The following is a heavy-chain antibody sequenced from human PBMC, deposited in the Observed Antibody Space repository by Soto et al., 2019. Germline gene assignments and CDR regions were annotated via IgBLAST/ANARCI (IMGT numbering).Heavy chain of an antibody. CDR1: GFSFSSSA. D-gene: IGHD3-16*01. CDR2: ISYDGSQK. CDR3: AKDRGRWLKLGYFDY. J-gene: IGHJ4*02. Sequence: QVQLVDSGGGMVQPGRSLSLSCAASGFSFSSSAMHWVRQAPDKGLEWVAIISYDGSQKYYADSVKGRFTISRDNSKNTLSLQMNSLRAEDTAVYFCAKDRGRWLKLGYFDYWGQGTLVNVSS. V-gene: IGHV3-30*04.